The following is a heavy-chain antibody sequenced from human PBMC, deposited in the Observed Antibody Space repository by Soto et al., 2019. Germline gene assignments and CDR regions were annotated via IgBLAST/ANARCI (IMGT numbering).Heavy chain of an antibody. D-gene: IGHD3-3*01. CDR1: GGSISSGGYS. V-gene: IGHV4-30-2*01. Sequence: TLSLTCAVSGGSISSGGYSWSWIRQPPGKGLEWIGYIYHSGSTYYNPSLKSRVTISVDRSKNQFSLKLSSVTAADTAVYYCARARGRRFLEWLSRDYYGMDVWGQGTTVTVS. CDR3: ARARGRRFLEWLSRDYYGMDV. J-gene: IGHJ6*02. CDR2: IYHSGST.